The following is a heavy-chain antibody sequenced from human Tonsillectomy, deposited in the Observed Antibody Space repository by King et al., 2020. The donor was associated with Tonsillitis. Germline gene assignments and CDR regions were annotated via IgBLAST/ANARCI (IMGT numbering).Heavy chain of an antibody. CDR1: GFTFSNYA. D-gene: IGHD4-17*01. CDR3: ARHDGALDYYYYGLDV. V-gene: IGHV3-30-3*01. Sequence: VQLVESGGGVVQPGRSLRLSCAASGFTFSNYAIHWVRQAPGKGLEWVAVISYDGSNKYYADSVKGRFTISRDNSKNTVYLQMNSLRAEDTAVYYCARHDGALDYYYYGLDVWGQGTTVTVSS. CDR2: ISYDGSNK. J-gene: IGHJ6*02.